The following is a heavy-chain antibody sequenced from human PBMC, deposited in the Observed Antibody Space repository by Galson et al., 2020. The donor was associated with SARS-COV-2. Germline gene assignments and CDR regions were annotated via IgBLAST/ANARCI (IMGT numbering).Heavy chain of an antibody. CDR3: ASVDGSGRRDCYQL. CDR2: VGYTGTT. D-gene: IGHD3-10*01. CDR1: GGSTSSSSYF. V-gene: IGHV4-39*01. Sequence: SETLSLTCSVSGGSTSSSSYFWGWIRQPPGRGLEWIGSVGYTGTTYYNPSLKSRVTLSVDTSSNQFSLKVNSVTAADTAVCYCASVDGSGRRDCYQLWGRGTLVTVSS. J-gene: IGHJ1*01.